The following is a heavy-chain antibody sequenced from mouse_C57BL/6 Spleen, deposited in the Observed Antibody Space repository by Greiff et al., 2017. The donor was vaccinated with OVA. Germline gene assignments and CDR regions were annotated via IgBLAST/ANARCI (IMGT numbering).Heavy chain of an antibody. CDR2: IDPSDSYT. CDR1: GYTFTSYW. CDR3: ARNYGSSYCYFDV. D-gene: IGHD1-1*01. V-gene: IGHV1-59*01. J-gene: IGHJ1*01. Sequence: QVQLQQPGAELVRPGTSVKLSCKASGYTFTSYWMHWVKQRPGQGLEWIGVIDPSDSYTNYNQKFKGKATLTVDTSSSTAYMQLSSLTSEDSAVYYCARNYGSSYCYFDVWGAETTVSVSS.